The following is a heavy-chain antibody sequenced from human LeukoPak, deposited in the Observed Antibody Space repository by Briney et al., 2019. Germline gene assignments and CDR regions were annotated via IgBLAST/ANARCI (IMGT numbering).Heavy chain of an antibody. D-gene: IGHD6-13*01. J-gene: IGHJ4*02. V-gene: IGHV3-33*01. CDR1: GFTFSSYG. CDR2: IWYDGSNK. CDR3: ARGTAAAGRALDY. Sequence: GGSLRLSCAASGFTFSSYGMHWVRQAPGKGLEWVAVIWYDGSNKYYADSVKGRFTTSRDNSKNTLYLQMNSLRAEDTAVYYCARGTAAAGRALDYWGQGTLVTVSS.